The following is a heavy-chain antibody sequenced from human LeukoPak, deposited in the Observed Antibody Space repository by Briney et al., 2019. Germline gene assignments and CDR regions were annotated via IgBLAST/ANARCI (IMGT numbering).Heavy chain of an antibody. CDR2: ISRSSSYI. D-gene: IGHD3-10*02. CDR3: AELGITMIGGV. J-gene: IGHJ6*04. V-gene: IGHV3-21*01. CDR1: GFTFSSNS. Sequence: GGSLRLSCEASGFTFSSNSMNWVRQAPGKGLEWVSSISRSSSYIYYVDSVKGRFTISRDNAKNSLYLQMNSLRAEDTAVYYCAELGITMIGGVWGKGTTVTISS.